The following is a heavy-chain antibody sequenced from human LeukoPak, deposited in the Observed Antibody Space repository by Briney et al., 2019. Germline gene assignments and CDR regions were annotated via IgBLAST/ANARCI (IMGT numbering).Heavy chain of an antibody. J-gene: IGHJ4*02. Sequence: ASEKVSCKASGYTFTGYQLHWVRQAPGQGLEWMGWINPNSGGTNYAQNFQGRVTMTRDTSITTAYMELSSLRFDDTAVYYCARGPTIIAASNWGQGTLVTVSS. CDR3: ARGPTIIAASN. D-gene: IGHD5-12*01. CDR2: INPNSGGT. V-gene: IGHV1-2*02. CDR1: GYTFTGYQ.